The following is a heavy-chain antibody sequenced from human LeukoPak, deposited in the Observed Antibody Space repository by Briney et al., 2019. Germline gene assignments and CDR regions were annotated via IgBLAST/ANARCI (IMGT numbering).Heavy chain of an antibody. Sequence: PSETLSLTCTVSGGSISSYYRSWIRQPPGKGLEWIGEINHGGSTNYNPSLKSRVTISVDTSKNQFSLKLSSVTAADTAVYYCASITIFGVVIVENGMDVWGQGTTVTVSS. J-gene: IGHJ6*02. CDR3: ASITIFGVVIVENGMDV. CDR2: INHGGST. D-gene: IGHD3-3*01. V-gene: IGHV4-34*01. CDR1: GGSISSYY.